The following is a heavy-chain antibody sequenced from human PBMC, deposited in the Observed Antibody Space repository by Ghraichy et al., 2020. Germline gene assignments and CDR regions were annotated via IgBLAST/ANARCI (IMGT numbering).Heavy chain of an antibody. V-gene: IGHV3-23*01. D-gene: IGHD1-26*01. J-gene: IGHJ5*01. Sequence: GESLNISCAASGFTFSSYAMSWARQAPGKGLEWVSVISGSGGSTYYADSVKGRFTISRDNSKKTLYLQMNSLRAEDTAVYYCARFIVGVEGHWFDSWGQGTLVTASS. CDR2: ISGSGGST. CDR3: ARFIVGVEGHWFDS. CDR1: GFTFSSYA.